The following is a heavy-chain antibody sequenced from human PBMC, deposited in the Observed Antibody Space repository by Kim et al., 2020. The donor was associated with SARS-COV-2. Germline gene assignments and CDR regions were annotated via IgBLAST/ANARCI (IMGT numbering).Heavy chain of an antibody. Sequence: GYADSVKGRFTISRDKAKNSLYLQMNSQRPEDTAFYDCTRDCTPGGADVWGQGTMVTVSS. CDR3: TRDCTPGGADV. V-gene: IGHV3-9*01. J-gene: IGHJ6*02. D-gene: IGHD2-15*01.